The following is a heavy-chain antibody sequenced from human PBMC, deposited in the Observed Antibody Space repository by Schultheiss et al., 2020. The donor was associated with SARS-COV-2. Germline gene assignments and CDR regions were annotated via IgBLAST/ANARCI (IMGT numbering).Heavy chain of an antibody. V-gene: IGHV3-33*06. CDR3: AKRIGWELDAFDI. Sequence: GESLKISCAASGFTFSRYGMHWVRQAPGKGLEWVAIIWYDGSNKYYVDSVKGRFTISRDNSKNTLYLQMNSLRAEDTAVYYCAKRIGWELDAFDIWGQGTMVTVSS. CDR2: IWYDGSNK. D-gene: IGHD1-26*01. CDR1: GFTFSRYG. J-gene: IGHJ3*02.